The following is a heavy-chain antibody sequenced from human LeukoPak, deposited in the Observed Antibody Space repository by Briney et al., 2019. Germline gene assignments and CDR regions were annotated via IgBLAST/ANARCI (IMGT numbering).Heavy chain of an antibody. CDR1: GDSISSGDYY. CDR2: ISSSGST. CDR3: AREHCSGGSCYSIYYYYYMDV. Sequence: SETLSLTCTVSGDSISSGDYYWSWIRQPAGKGLEWIGRISSSGSTYYNPSLKSRVTISVDTSKNQFSLKLSSVTAADTAVYYCAREHCSGGSCYSIYYYYYMDVWGKGTTVTVSS. D-gene: IGHD2-15*01. V-gene: IGHV4-61*02. J-gene: IGHJ6*03.